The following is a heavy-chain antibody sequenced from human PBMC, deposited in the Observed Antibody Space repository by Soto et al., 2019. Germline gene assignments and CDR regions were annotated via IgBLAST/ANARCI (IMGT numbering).Heavy chain of an antibody. D-gene: IGHD2-15*01. CDR3: AKDILWGQCDY. CDR2: INTDGTNT. Sequence: EVQLVESGGGLVQPGGSLRLSCAVSGFTFSRYWMHWFRQDPGNGLVWVSSINTDGTNTQYADSVRGRFTVSRDNAKITVYLQMISLRSEDTAVYYCAKDILWGQCDYWGQGTLVVVSS. V-gene: IGHV3-74*03. J-gene: IGHJ4*02. CDR1: GFTFSRYW.